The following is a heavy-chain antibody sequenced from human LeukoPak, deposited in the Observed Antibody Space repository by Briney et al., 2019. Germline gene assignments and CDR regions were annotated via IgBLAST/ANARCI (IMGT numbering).Heavy chain of an antibody. CDR2: INPSGGST. Sequence: ASVKVSCKASGYTFTSYYMHWVRQAPGQGLEWMGIINPSGGSTSYAQKFQGRVTMTTDTSTSTAYMELRSLRSDDTAVYYCARVRSSGWYGDWGQGTLVTVSS. V-gene: IGHV1-46*01. CDR1: GYTFTSYY. J-gene: IGHJ4*02. CDR3: ARVRSSGWYGD. D-gene: IGHD6-19*01.